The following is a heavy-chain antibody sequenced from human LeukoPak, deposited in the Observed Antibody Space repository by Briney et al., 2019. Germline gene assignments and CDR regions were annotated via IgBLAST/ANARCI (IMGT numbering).Heavy chain of an antibody. CDR3: ARRTSGAKDV. J-gene: IGHJ6*04. Sequence: GGPLRLSCAASGFTFSSSVMSWVRQAPGKGLEWVSAISSSGGNTDNADSLKGRFTISRDNSKDTLYLQMNSLRAEDTAVYYCARRTSGAKDVWGKGTTVTVSP. CDR1: GFTFSSSV. V-gene: IGHV3-23*01. D-gene: IGHD3-16*01. CDR2: ISSSGGNT.